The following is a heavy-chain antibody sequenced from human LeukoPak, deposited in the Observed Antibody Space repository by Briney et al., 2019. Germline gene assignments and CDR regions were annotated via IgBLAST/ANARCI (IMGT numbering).Heavy chain of an antibody. V-gene: IGHV4-38-2*02. CDR1: GYSIGSGDYY. D-gene: IGHD2-8*02. CDR3: ARESAGSLHDSTAAFHY. Sequence: SETLSLTCTVSGYSIGSGDYYWAWVRQAPGKGLEWIGSIYHRGDTYYNPSLKSRVTASVDPPRNQFSLRLTSVTAADTAVYYCARESAGSLHDSTAAFHYWGQGILVIVSS. CDR2: IYHRGDT. J-gene: IGHJ4*02.